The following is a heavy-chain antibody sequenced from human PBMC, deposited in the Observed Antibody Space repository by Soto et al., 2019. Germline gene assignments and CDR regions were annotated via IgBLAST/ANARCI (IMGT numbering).Heavy chain of an antibody. CDR3: AKRGPGVYYYYYGMDV. Sequence: SXRLSFAGSEFTFRSYAMSWVRQAPGKGLEWVSAISGSGGSTYYADSVKGRFTISRDNSKNTLYLQMNSLRAEDTAVYYCAKRGPGVYYYYYGMDVWGQGTTVTV. V-gene: IGHV3-23*01. D-gene: IGHD3-10*01. J-gene: IGHJ6*02. CDR2: ISGSGGST. CDR1: EFTFRSYA.